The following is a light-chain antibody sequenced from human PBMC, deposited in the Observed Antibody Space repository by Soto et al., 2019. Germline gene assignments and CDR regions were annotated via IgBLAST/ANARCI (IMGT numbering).Light chain of an antibody. CDR2: GAS. CDR1: QSVSSSY. CDR3: QQSYSTSP. Sequence: VFSQSPGTPSFSPGERATLSCRASQSVSSSYLAWYQQKAGQAPRLLIYGASNRATGIPDRFSGSGSGTDFTLTISSLQPDDFATYYCQQSYSTSPFGQGTRVE. J-gene: IGKJ5*01. V-gene: IGKV3-20*01.